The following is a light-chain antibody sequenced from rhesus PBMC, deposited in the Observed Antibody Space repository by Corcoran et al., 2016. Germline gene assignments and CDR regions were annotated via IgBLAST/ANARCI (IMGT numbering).Light chain of an antibody. CDR3: QQYNSAPLT. Sequence: DIQMTQSPSSLSASVGDTVTINCRASQGISSYLAWYQQKPGKTPKPLIYYASTLESGVPSRFSGSGSGTEFTLTISSLPPEDFVTYYCQQYNSAPLTFGGGTKVEIK. V-gene: IGKV1-37*01. CDR1: QGISSY. CDR2: YAS. J-gene: IGKJ4*01.